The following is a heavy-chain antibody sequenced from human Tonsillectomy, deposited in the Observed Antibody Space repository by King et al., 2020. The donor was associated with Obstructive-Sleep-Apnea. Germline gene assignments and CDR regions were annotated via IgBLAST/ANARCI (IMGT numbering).Heavy chain of an antibody. Sequence: QLVQSGAELKKPGSSVKLSCKASGGTFSSYAISWVRQAPGQGLEWMAGIIRILGIANYAQKFQGRVTITADKSTSTAYMELSSLRSEDTAVYYCARGLVITVYGYFDLWGRGTLVTVSS. J-gene: IGHJ2*01. CDR1: GGTFSSYA. D-gene: IGHD3-22*01. V-gene: IGHV1-69*10. CDR3: ARGLVITVYGYFDL. CDR2: IIRILGIA.